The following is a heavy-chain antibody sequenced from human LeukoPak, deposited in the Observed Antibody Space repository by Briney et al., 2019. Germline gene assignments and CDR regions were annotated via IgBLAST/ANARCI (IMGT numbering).Heavy chain of an antibody. CDR3: ARHSPWVYYFDY. Sequence: PSETPSLTCTVSGGSISSSNYYWGWIRQPPGKGLEWIGSIYYSGSTYYNPSLKSRVTISVDTSKNQFSLKLSSVTAADTAVYYCARHSPWVYYFDYWGQGTLVTVSS. J-gene: IGHJ4*02. CDR2: IYYSGST. V-gene: IGHV4-39*01. CDR1: GGSISSSNYY. D-gene: IGHD7-27*01.